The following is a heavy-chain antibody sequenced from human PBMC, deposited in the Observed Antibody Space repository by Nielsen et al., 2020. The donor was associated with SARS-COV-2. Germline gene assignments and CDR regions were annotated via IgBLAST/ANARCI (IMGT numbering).Heavy chain of an antibody. CDR1: GGSISSSPYY. D-gene: IGHD3-3*01. J-gene: IGHJ4*02. Sequence: SETLSLTCTVSGGSISSSPYYWGWMRQPPGKGLEWIVSIYQSGSTYYSPSLKSRITISVDTSKNQFSLKLTSVTAADTAVYYCARVGFWSGYYAFDYWGQGTLVTVSS. CDR2: IYQSGST. CDR3: ARVGFWSGYYAFDY. V-gene: IGHV4-39*07.